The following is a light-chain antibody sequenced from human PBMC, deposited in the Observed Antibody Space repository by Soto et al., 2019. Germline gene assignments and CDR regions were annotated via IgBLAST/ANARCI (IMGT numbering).Light chain of an antibody. J-gene: IGKJ1*01. Sequence: DIQMTQSPSSLSASVGDRVTITCRASQTFSNFLNWYQQKPGKAPKLLVHGASSLQSGVPSRFSGSGSGTDFTLTITSLQPEDSATYYCQQLDSYPETFGQGTKVEVK. CDR1: QTFSNF. CDR3: QQLDSYPET. CDR2: GAS. V-gene: IGKV1-39*01.